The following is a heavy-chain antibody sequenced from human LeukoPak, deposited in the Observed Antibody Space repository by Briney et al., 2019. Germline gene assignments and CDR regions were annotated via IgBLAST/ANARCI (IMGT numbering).Heavy chain of an antibody. D-gene: IGHD3-22*01. V-gene: IGHV3-30*18. CDR1: GFTFSRYG. CDR2: ISYDGSNK. CDR3: AKYQIGDNVRSGFDI. Sequence: GGSLRLSCAASGFTFSRYGMHWVRQAPGKGLEWVTAISYDGSNKYYADSVKGRFTISRDNSKNTLDLQMNSLRAEDTAVYYCAKYQIGDNVRSGFDIWGRGTTVTVSS. J-gene: IGHJ3*02.